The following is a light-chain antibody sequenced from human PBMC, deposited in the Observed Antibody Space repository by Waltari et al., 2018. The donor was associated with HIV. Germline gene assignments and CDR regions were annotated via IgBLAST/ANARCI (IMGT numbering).Light chain of an antibody. V-gene: IGLV2-14*01. J-gene: IGLJ1*01. Sequence: QSALTQPASVSGSPGQSITISCTGTSSDVGGYNYVSWYQQHPGKVRQLLIYEGTTRPSGVSHRFSASKSGNKASLTISGLQAEDEADYYCSSATSRKLYVFGTGTKVTVL. CDR1: SSDVGGYNY. CDR3: SSATSRKLYV. CDR2: EGT.